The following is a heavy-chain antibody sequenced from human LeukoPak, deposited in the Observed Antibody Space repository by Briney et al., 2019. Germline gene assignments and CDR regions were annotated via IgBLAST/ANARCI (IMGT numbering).Heavy chain of an antibody. J-gene: IGHJ4*02. V-gene: IGHV3-30*18. Sequence: GRSLRLSCAASGFTFSSYGMHWVRHAPGKGLEWVAVISYDGSNKYYADSVKGRFTISRDNSKNTLYLQMNSLRAEDTAVYYCAKDGAEDRSWEFDYWGQGTLVTVSS. CDR2: ISYDGSNK. D-gene: IGHD6-13*01. CDR1: GFTFSSYG. CDR3: AKDGAEDRSWEFDY.